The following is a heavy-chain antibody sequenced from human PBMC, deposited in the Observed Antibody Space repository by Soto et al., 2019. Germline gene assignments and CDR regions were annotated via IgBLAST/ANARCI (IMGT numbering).Heavy chain of an antibody. CDR2: IYYSGST. CDR1: GGSISSGGYY. J-gene: IGHJ6*02. Sequence: QVQLQESGPGLVKPSQTLSLTCTVSGGSISSGGYYWSWIRQHPGKGLEWIGYIYYSGSTYYNPSPNGRVTISVDTSKNQFSLKLSSVTAADTAVYYCARGGRRSPGMDVWGQGTTVTVSS. CDR3: ARGGRRSPGMDV. V-gene: IGHV4-31*03.